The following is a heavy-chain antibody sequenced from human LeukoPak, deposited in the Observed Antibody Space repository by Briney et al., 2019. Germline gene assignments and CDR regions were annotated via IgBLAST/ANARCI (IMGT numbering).Heavy chain of an antibody. J-gene: IGHJ4*02. CDR1: GFTFSSYS. Sequence: GGSLRLSCAASGFTFSSYSMNWVRQAPGKGLEWVSYISSSSSTIYYADSVKGRFSISRDKAENSLYLQMSSLRDEDTAVYYCARYAYSGDFDYWGQGTLVTVTS. CDR2: ISSSSSTI. CDR3: ARYAYSGDFDY. D-gene: IGHD4-11*01. V-gene: IGHV3-48*02.